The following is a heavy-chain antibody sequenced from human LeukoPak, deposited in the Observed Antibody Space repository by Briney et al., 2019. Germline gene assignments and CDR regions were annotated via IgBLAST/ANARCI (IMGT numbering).Heavy chain of an antibody. V-gene: IGHV4-59*08. CDR1: GGSISSYY. Sequence: TSETLSLTCTVSGGSISSYYWSWIRQPPGKGLEWIGYIYYSGGTNYNPSLKSRVTISVDTSKNQFSLKLSSVTAADTAVYYCARGLVDIVATIPRMYYFDYWGQGTLVTVSS. CDR2: IYYSGGT. J-gene: IGHJ4*02. CDR3: ARGLVDIVATIPRMYYFDY. D-gene: IGHD5-12*01.